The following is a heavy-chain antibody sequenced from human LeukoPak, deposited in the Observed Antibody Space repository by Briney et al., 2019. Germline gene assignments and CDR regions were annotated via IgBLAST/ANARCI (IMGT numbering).Heavy chain of an antibody. D-gene: IGHD3-22*01. Sequence: ASVKVSCKASGYTFTGHYMHWVRQAPGQGLEWMGRINPNSGGTNYAQKFQGRVTMTRDTSISTAYMELSRLRSDDTAVYYCARALVYYYDSSGYPLDYWGQGTLVTVSS. CDR1: GYTFTGHY. J-gene: IGHJ4*02. V-gene: IGHV1-2*06. CDR2: INPNSGGT. CDR3: ARALVYYYDSSGYPLDY.